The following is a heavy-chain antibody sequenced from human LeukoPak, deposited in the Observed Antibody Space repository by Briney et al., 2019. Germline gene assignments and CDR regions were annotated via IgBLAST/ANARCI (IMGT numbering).Heavy chain of an antibody. Sequence: SETLSLTCTVSGGSISSSSYYWGWIRQPPGKGLEWIGSIYYSGSTYYNPSLKSRVTISVDTSKNQFSLKLSSVTAADTAVYYCAREGSYGAFDIWGQGTMVTVSS. V-gene: IGHV4-39*02. D-gene: IGHD2-8*01. CDR1: GGSISSSSYY. CDR2: IYYSGST. J-gene: IGHJ3*02. CDR3: AREGSYGAFDI.